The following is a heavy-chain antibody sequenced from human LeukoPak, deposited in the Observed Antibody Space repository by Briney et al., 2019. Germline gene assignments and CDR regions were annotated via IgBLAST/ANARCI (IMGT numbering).Heavy chain of an antibody. CDR2: FSWNSGSI. Sequence: GRSLRLFCAASGFTFDDYAMHWVRQAPGEGLGWVSGFSWNSGSIGYADSVKGQFTTSRDNAKNSLYLQINSLRADNTALYYCAKGFRVGGELSQILYYGMDVWAQGTLVTVSS. V-gene: IGHV3-9*01. J-gene: IGHJ6*02. CDR1: GFTFDDYA. CDR3: AKGFRVGGELSQILYYGMDV. D-gene: IGHD3-16*02.